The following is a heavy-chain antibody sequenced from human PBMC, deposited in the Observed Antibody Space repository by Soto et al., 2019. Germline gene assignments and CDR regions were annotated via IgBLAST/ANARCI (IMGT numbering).Heavy chain of an antibody. CDR2: IYYSGST. Sequence: PSETLSLTCTVSGGSISSSSYYWGWIRQPPGKGLEWIGSIYYSGSTYYNPSLKSRVTISVDTSKNQFSLKLSSVTAADTAVYYCARLHYDFWLEFDPWGQGTLVTVSS. V-gene: IGHV4-39*01. J-gene: IGHJ5*02. D-gene: IGHD3-3*01. CDR1: GGSISSSSYY. CDR3: ARLHYDFWLEFDP.